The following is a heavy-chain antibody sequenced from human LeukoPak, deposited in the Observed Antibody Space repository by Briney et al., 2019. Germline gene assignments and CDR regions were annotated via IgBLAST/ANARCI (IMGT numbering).Heavy chain of an antibody. CDR2: IYYSGST. Sequence: PSETLSLTCTVSGGSISSSSYYWGWIRQPPGKGLEWIGSIYYSGSTYYNPSLKSRVTISVDTSKNQFSLKLSSVTAADTAVYYCARPVYYYDSSGPYVNWFDPWGQGTLVTVSS. CDR3: ARPVYYYDSSGPYVNWFDP. D-gene: IGHD3-22*01. CDR1: GGSISSSSYY. J-gene: IGHJ5*02. V-gene: IGHV4-39*01.